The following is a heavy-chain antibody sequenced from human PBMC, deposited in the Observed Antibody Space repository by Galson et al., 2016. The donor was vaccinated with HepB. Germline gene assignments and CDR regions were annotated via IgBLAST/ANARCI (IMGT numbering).Heavy chain of an antibody. CDR2: IYSSGST. J-gene: IGHJ5*02. CDR3: VRELGS. D-gene: IGHD3-16*01. V-gene: IGHV4-61*02. Sequence: TLSLTCTVPGDSIRSSRYYYWSWIRQPVGKGLEWIGLIYSSGSTNYNPSLKSRLTISLDTSKNQFSLELISVTAADTAVYYCVRELGSWSQGTLVTVSS. CDR1: GDSIRSSRYYY.